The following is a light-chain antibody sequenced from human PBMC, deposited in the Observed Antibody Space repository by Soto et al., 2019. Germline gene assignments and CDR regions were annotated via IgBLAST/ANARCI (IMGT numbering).Light chain of an antibody. CDR3: NSFTTSSTYV. V-gene: IGLV2-18*02. CDR2: DVT. Sequence: QSCLTQPPPWSGFLGQSFPISCTGTTSDVASYNRSAWYHQPPGTAPKLIIYDVTNRPSGVPDRFSGSKSGNTASLTISGLQAEDEADYYCNSFTTSSTYVFGTGTKVTVL. CDR1: TSDVASYNR. J-gene: IGLJ1*01.